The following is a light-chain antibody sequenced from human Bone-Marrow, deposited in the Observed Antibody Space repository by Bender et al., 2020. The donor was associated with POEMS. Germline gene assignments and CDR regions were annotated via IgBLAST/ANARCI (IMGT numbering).Light chain of an antibody. Sequence: QSDLTQPASVSGSPGQSITISCTGTSSDVGGYNLVSWYQQHPGKAPKLMIYDVDSRPSGVSNRFSGSKSGNTASLTISGLQAEDEADYFCSSYTSTSRWVFGGGTKLTVL. CDR3: SSYTSTSRWV. J-gene: IGLJ3*02. V-gene: IGLV2-14*03. CDR1: SSDVGGYNL. CDR2: DVD.